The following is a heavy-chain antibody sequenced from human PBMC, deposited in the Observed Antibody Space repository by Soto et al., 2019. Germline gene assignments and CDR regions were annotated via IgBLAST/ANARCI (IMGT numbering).Heavy chain of an antibody. D-gene: IGHD3-22*01. CDR3: ASPSYYDCSGNPRGWFDP. CDR1: GGTFSSYA. J-gene: IGHJ5*02. Sequence: SVKVSCKASGGTFSSYAISWVRQAPGQGLEWMGGIIPIFGTANYAQKFQGSVTITADKSTSTAYMELSSLRSEDTAVYYCASPSYYDCSGNPRGWFDPWGQGTMVTVYS. V-gene: IGHV1-69*06. CDR2: IIPIFGTA.